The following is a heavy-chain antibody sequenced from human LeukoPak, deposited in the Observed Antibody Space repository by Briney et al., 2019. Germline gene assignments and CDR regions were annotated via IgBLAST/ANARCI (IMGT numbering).Heavy chain of an antibody. J-gene: IGHJ4*02. D-gene: IGHD4-17*01. CDR2: ISAYNGNT. Sequence: ASVKVSCKASGYTFTSYGVSWVRQAPGQGLEWMGWISAYNGNTNYAQKLQGRVTMTTDTSTSTAYMELSSLRSEGTAVYYCARDHYGDYTFDYWGQGTLVTVSS. CDR1: GYTFTSYG. CDR3: ARDHYGDYTFDY. V-gene: IGHV1-18*01.